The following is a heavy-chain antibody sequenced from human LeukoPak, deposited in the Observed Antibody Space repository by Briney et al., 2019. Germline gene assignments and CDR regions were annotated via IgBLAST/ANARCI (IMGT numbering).Heavy chain of an antibody. CDR3: ARRAGDPWFDP. J-gene: IGHJ5*02. Sequence: SETLSLTCTVSGGSISSSNYYWGWIRQPPGKGLAWIGSIYYSGSTYYNPSLKSRVPISVDTSKNQFSLKRTSVTAADTAVYYCARRAGDPWFDPWGQGTLVTVSS. CDR2: IYYSGST. CDR1: GGSISSSNYY. V-gene: IGHV4-39*01. D-gene: IGHD7-27*01.